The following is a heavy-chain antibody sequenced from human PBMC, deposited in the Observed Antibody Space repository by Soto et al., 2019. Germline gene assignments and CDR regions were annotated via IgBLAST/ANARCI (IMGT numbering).Heavy chain of an antibody. CDR1: GFPFSSHI. D-gene: IGHD4-4*01. CDR2: IGVTTSNI. CDR3: ARQGTVPQRGYYYNLMDV. J-gene: IGHJ6*03. Sequence: PGGSLRLSCVASGFPFSSHIMNWVRQAPGKGLELVSYIGVTTSNIYYADSVKGRFTISRDNAKNSLYLQMSSPRAEDTAVYYCARQGTVPQRGYYYNLMDVWGEGTTVTVSS. V-gene: IGHV3-48*01.